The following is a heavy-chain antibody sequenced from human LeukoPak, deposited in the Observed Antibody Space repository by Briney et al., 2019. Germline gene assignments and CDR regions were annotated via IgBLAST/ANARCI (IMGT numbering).Heavy chain of an antibody. CDR3: ARAGYCSSTSCSAFDY. J-gene: IGHJ4*02. CDR2: IYTSGST. Sequence: PSETLSLTCTVSGGSISSYYWSWLRQPAGKGLEWIGRIYTSGSTNYNPSLKSRVTMSVDTSKNQFSLKLSSVTAADTAVYYCARAGYCSSTSCSAFDYWGQGTLVTVSS. V-gene: IGHV4-4*07. D-gene: IGHD2-2*01. CDR1: GGSISSYY.